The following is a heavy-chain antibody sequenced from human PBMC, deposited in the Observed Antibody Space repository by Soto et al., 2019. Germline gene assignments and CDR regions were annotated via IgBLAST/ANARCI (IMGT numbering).Heavy chain of an antibody. J-gene: IGHJ2*01. CDR3: ARLRRDGYHSCWYFDL. D-gene: IGHD5-12*01. Sequence: QLQLQESGPGLVKPSETLSLTCTVSGGSISSSSYYWGWIRQPPGKGLEWIGSIYYSGSTYYNPSLKRRVTISVDTSKTQFSLKLSSVSAADTAVYYCARLRRDGYHSCWYFDLWGRGTLVTVSS. V-gene: IGHV4-39*01. CDR1: GGSISSSSYY. CDR2: IYYSGST.